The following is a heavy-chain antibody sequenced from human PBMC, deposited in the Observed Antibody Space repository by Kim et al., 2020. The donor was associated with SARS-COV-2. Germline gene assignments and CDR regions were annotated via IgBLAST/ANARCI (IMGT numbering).Heavy chain of an antibody. Sequence: SETLSLNCAVYGGSFSGYYWSWIRQPPGKGLEWIGEINHSGSTNYNPSLKSRVTISVDTSKNQFSLKLSSVTAADTAVYYCARVRGVASRDWYFDLWGRGTLVTVSS. J-gene: IGHJ2*01. CDR2: INHSGST. CDR1: GGSFSGYY. CDR3: ARVRGVASRDWYFDL. D-gene: IGHD3-10*01. V-gene: IGHV4-34*01.